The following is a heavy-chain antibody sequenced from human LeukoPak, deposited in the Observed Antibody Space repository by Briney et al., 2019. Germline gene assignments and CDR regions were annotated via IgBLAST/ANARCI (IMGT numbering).Heavy chain of an antibody. J-gene: IGHJ4*02. CDR3: AKGRATLLYYFDY. Sequence: WVSAIRGSGGSTYYADSVKGRFTISRDNSKNTLYLQMNSLRAEDTAVYYCAKGRATLLYYFDYWGQGTLVAVSS. D-gene: IGHD1-26*01. CDR2: IRGSGGST. V-gene: IGHV3-23*01.